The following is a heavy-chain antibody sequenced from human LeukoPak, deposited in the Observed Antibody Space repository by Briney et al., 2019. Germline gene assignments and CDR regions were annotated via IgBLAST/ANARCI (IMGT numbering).Heavy chain of an antibody. V-gene: IGHV4-59*01. Sequence: PSETLSLTCTVSGVSISSSYWSWIRQPPGKGLEWIGYFYYSGNTNYNPSLKSRVTMSVDTSKNQFSLNLRSVTAADTAVFYCARRRFWSGYPFFDSWGQGTLVTVSP. D-gene: IGHD3-3*01. CDR2: FYYSGNT. CDR3: ARRRFWSGYPFFDS. J-gene: IGHJ4*02. CDR1: GVSISSSY.